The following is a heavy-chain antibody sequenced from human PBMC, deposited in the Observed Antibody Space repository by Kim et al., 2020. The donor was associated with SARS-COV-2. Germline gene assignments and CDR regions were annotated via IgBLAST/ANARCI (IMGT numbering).Heavy chain of an antibody. J-gene: IGHJ4*02. D-gene: IGHD2-21*01. CDR2: ISASGGRT. CDR3: ARDSLYSEGAY. CDR1: GFTFSGYA. V-gene: IGHV3-23*01. Sequence: GGSLRLSCAASGFTFSGYAMTWVRQAPGKGLEWVSAISASGGRTYYADSVKGRFTVSRDNAKNTLYLQLNSLRAEDTAIYYCARDSLYSEGAYWGQGTLVTVSS.